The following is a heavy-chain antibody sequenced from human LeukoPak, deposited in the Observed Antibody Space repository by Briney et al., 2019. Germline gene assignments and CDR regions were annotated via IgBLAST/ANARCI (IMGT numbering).Heavy chain of an antibody. CDR2: ISSSGRTI. J-gene: IGHJ4*02. V-gene: IGHV3-11*04. CDR1: GFTFSDYY. Sequence: RSGGSLRLSCAASGFTFSDYYMSWIRQAPGKGLEWVSYISSSGRTIYYADSVKGRFTISRDNSKNTLYLQMNSLRAEDTAVYYCAKDRVGATNTSDYWGQGTLVTVSS. CDR3: AKDRVGATNTSDY. D-gene: IGHD1-26*01.